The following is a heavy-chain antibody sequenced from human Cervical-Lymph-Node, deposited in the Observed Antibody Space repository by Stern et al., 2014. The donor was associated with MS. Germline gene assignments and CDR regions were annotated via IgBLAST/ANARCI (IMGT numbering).Heavy chain of an antibody. CDR1: GASITSYY. J-gene: IGHJ5*02. V-gene: IGHV4-59*01. CDR3: ARATDL. Sequence: QVQLQESGPGLLRPSETLSLTCTVSGASITSYYWSWIRQPPGKGLEWIGYIYYSETTNYNASLKGRVAISIDTSKTQFSLRLSSVTAADTAVYYCARATDLWGQGTLVTVSS. CDR2: IYYSETT.